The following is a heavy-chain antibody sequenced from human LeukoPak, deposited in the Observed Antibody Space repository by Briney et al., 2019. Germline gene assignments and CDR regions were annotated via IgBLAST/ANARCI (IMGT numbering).Heavy chain of an antibody. CDR1: GYTFTSYD. D-gene: IGHD2-2*01. Sequence: ASVKVSCKASGYTFTSYDINWVRQATGQGLEWMGWMNPNSGNTGYAQKFRGRVTMTRDTSISTAYMELSSLKSEDTAVYYCARVGYCSSGNCYFDFDYWGQGTLVTVSS. CDR2: MNPNSGNT. CDR3: ARVGYCSSGNCYFDFDY. J-gene: IGHJ4*02. V-gene: IGHV1-8*01.